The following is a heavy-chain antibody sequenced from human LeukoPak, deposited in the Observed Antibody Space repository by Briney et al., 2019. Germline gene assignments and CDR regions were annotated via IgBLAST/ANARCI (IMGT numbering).Heavy chain of an antibody. Sequence: GGSLRLSCAASGFTFSSYAMHWVRQAPGKGLEWVAVISYDGSNKYYADSVKGRFTISRDNAKNSLYLQMNSLRAEDTAVYYCTPYCSSTSCYPYYYYGMDVWGQGTTVTVSS. D-gene: IGHD2-2*01. CDR3: TPYCSSTSCYPYYYYGMDV. CDR1: GFTFSSYA. V-gene: IGHV3-30-3*01. J-gene: IGHJ6*02. CDR2: ISYDGSNK.